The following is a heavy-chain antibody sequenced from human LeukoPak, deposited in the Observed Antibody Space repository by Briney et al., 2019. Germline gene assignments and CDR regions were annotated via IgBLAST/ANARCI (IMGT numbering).Heavy chain of an antibody. Sequence: SETLSLTCTVSDDSISDYYRGWIRQPPGKGLEWIGYFYNSGRSTYNPSLKSRVTISVDTSKNQFSLKLSSVTAADTAVYYCARVNSGYDRLTYYYYMDVWGKGTTVTVSS. V-gene: IGHV4-59*01. CDR1: DDSISDYY. CDR3: ARVNSGYDRLTYYYYMDV. D-gene: IGHD5-12*01. CDR2: FYNSGRS. J-gene: IGHJ6*03.